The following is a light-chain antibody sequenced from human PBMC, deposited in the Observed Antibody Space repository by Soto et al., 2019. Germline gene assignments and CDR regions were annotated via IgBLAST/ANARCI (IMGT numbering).Light chain of an antibody. V-gene: IGLV2-23*01. CDR2: EGT. J-gene: IGLJ1*01. CDR3: CSYAGGSTYV. CDR1: SSDVGNYNL. Sequence: QSAPTQPASVSGSPGQSITISCTGTSSDVGNYNLVSWYQHHPGKAPKFMIYEGTKRPSGVSSRFSGSKSGNTASLTISGLQAEDEAYYYCCSYAGGSTYVFGTGTKLTVL.